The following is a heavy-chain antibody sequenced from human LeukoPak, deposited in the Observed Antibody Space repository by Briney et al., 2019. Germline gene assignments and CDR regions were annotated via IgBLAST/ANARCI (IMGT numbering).Heavy chain of an antibody. CDR1: GYTFTSYG. V-gene: IGHV1-18*01. D-gene: IGHD3-22*01. CDR2: ISAYNGNT. CDR3: ARARGRSLITTIDY. J-gene: IGHJ4*02. Sequence: ASVKVSCKASGYTFTSYGISWVRQAPGHGLEWMGWISAYNGNTNYAQKLQGRVTMTTDTSTSTAYMELRSLRSDDTAVYYCARARGRSLITTIDYRGQGTLVTVSS.